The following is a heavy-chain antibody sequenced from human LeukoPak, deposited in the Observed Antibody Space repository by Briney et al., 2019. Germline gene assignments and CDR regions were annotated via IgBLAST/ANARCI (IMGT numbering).Heavy chain of an antibody. J-gene: IGHJ4*02. CDR1: GFTFDVYA. CDR2: ISWNSGSI. CDR3: AKLPDSGPYDSSGYPGVDY. Sequence: PGGSLRLSCAASGFTFDVYAMHWVRQAPGKGLEWVSGISWNSGSIGYADSVKGRFTISRDNAKNSLYLQMNSLRAEDTALYYCAKLPDSGPYDSSGYPGVDYWGRGTLVTVSS. D-gene: IGHD3-22*01. V-gene: IGHV3-9*01.